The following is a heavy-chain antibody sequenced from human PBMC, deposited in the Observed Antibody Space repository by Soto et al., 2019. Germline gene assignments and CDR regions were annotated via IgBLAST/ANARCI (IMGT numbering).Heavy chain of an antibody. CDR1: GGSISSYY. J-gene: IGHJ6*02. Sequence: TSETLSLTCTVSGGSISSYYWGWIRQPPGKGLEWIGYIYYSGSTNYNPSLKSRVTISVDTSKNQFSLKLSSVTAADTAVYYCARDRQRGKAGMDVWGQGTTVTVSS. CDR3: ARDRQRGKAGMDV. V-gene: IGHV4-59*01. D-gene: IGHD3-10*01. CDR2: IYYSGST.